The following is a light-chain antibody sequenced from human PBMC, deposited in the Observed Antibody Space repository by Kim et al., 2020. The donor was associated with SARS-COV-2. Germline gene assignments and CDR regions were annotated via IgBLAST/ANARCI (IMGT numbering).Light chain of an antibody. V-gene: IGKV1-5*03. CDR2: KAS. J-gene: IGKJ1*01. CDR1: QNINSW. Sequence: DIQMTQSPSTLSASVGDRVTITCRASQNINSWLAWYQQKPGKAPKLLIYKASSSESGVPSRFSGSGSGTEFTLTISLQPDDFATYYCQQYNAHRTFGQGTKVDIK. CDR3: QQYNAHRT.